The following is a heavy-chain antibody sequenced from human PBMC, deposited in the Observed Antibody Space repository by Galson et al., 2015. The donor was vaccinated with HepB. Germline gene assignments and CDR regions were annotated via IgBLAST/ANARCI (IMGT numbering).Heavy chain of an antibody. V-gene: IGHV3-11*01. J-gene: IGHJ5*02. CDR1: GFTFSDYY. CDR2: ISNSGTTI. Sequence: SLRLSCAASGFTFSDYYMSWIRRAPGKGLEWVSYISNSGTTIYYADSVKGRFTISRDSAKNSLYLQMNSLRAEDTAVYYCARVARWIDPWGQGTLVTVSS. CDR3: ARVARWIDP.